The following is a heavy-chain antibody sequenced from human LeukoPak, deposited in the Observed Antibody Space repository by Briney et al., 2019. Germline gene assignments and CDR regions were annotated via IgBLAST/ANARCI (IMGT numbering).Heavy chain of an antibody. D-gene: IGHD3-3*01. CDR2: ISSSSSYI. CDR3: ARGYYDFWSGYRKWTPDAIDI. Sequence: GGSLRLSCAASGFTFSSYSMNWVRPAPGKGLECGSSISSSSSYIYYADSVKGRFTISRDNAKNSLYLQMNSLRAEDTAVYYCARGYYDFWSGYRKWTPDAIDIWGQGTMVTVSS. V-gene: IGHV3-21*01. J-gene: IGHJ3*02. CDR1: GFTFSSYS.